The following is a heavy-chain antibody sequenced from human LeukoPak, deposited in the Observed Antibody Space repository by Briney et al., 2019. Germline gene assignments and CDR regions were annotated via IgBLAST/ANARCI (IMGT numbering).Heavy chain of an antibody. Sequence: GGSLRLSCAASGFTFSTYAMSWVRQAPGKGLEWVSSISGSDASTYYADSVKGRFTISRDNSKNTLYVQMHSLRAEDTAVYYCAKDADYGGNPYYFDSWGQGTLVTVSS. V-gene: IGHV3-23*01. CDR2: ISGSDAST. CDR1: GFTFSTYA. D-gene: IGHD4-23*01. CDR3: AKDADYGGNPYYFDS. J-gene: IGHJ4*02.